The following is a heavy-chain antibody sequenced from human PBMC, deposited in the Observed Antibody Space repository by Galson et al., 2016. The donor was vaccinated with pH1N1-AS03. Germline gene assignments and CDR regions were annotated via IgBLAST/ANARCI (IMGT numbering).Heavy chain of an antibody. Sequence: SVKVSCKASGYTFISYVMHWVRQAPGQRLEWMGWINAGNGNTTYSQSFQGRVTITRDTSASKAYMELSSLRSEDTAVYYCARGHGSYGMDVWGQGTTVTVSS. CDR2: INAGNGNT. V-gene: IGHV1-3*01. CDR3: ARGHGSYGMDV. CDR1: GYTFISYV. J-gene: IGHJ6*02.